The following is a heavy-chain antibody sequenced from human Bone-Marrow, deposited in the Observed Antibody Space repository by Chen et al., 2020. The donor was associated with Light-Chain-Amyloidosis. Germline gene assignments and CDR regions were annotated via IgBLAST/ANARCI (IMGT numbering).Heavy chain of an antibody. V-gene: IGHV3-30*18. CDR3: AKDLNFGSGTFYSGYCFDY. CDR1: GLTFSNYG. D-gene: IGHD3-10*01. J-gene: IGHJ4*02. CDR2: IPYDGNNK. Sequence: QVSLVESGGGVVQPGGSLRLSCVASGLTFSNYGMHWVRQAPGKGLEWVAVIPYDGNNKHYADSVQGRFTISRENSENTLYLQMSSLRAEDSAVYYCAKDLNFGSGTFYSGYCFDYWGQGTLVTVYS.